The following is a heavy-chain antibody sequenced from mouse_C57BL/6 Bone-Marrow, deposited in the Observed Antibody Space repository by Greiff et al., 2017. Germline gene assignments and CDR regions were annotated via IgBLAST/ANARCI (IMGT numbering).Heavy chain of an antibody. CDR1: GYTFTSYW. D-gene: IGHD3-3*01. V-gene: IGHV1-50*01. CDR3: ARAQRVLGQSLYYAMDY. CDR2: IDPSDSYT. Sequence: QVQLQQPGAELVKPGASVKLSCKASGYTFTSYWMQWVKQRPGQGLEWIGEIDPSDSYTNYNQKFKGKATLTVDTSSSTAYMQLSSLKSEDSAVYYCARAQRVLGQSLYYAMDYWGQGTSVTVSS. J-gene: IGHJ4*01.